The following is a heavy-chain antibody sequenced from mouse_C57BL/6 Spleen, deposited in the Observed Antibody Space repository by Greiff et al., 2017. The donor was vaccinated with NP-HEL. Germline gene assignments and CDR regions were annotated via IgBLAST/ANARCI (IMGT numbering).Heavy chain of an antibody. D-gene: IGHD1-1*01. CDR2: ISSGGSYT. J-gene: IGHJ2*01. CDR3: ASHGGRCITTVGYYFDD. CDR1: GFTFSSYG. Sequence: EVKLVESGGDLVKPGGSLKLSCAASGFTFSSYGMSWVRQTPDKRLEWVATISSGGSYTYYPDSVKGRFTISRDNAKNTLYLQMSSLKSEDTAMYYCASHGGRCITTVGYYFDDWGQGTTLTVSS. V-gene: IGHV5-6*01.